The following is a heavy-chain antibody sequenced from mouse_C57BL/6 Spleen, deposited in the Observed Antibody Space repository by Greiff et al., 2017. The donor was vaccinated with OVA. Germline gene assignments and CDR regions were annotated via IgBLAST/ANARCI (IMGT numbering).Heavy chain of an antibody. Sequence: EVKLMESGGGLVQPKGSLKLSCAASGFSFNTYSMNWVRQAPGKGLEWVGRIRSKSNSYATYYADSVKDRFTISRDDSQSILYLQMNDLKTEDSAMYYCGRDTVWDFDVWGTGTTVTVSA. CDR2: IRSKSNSYAT. D-gene: IGHD3-1*01. CDR3: GRDTVWDFDV. V-gene: IGHV10-1*01. CDR1: GFSFNTYS. J-gene: IGHJ1*03.